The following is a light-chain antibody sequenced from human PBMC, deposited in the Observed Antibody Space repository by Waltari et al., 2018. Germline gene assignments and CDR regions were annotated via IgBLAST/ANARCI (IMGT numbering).Light chain of an antibody. CDR1: ESVPSGY. CDR2: GAS. CDR3: QQYSGYST. Sequence: EIVLTQSPGTLSLSPGDRATLSCRASESVPSGYLAWYQQKPGQAPRLLIFGASSGATGVPDRFSGSESGTDFTLTISRLEPDDFATYYCQQYSGYSTFGQGTKLEIK. J-gene: IGKJ2*01. V-gene: IGKV3-20*01.